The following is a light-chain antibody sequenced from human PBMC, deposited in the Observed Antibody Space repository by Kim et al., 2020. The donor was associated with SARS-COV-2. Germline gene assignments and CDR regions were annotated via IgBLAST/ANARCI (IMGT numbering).Light chain of an antibody. CDR3: TSYAASNLML. CDR2: EVF. CDR1: SNDVGGYDF. Sequence: QSALTQPPSASGSPGQSVTISCTGTSNDVGGYDFVSWYQQHPGEAPKLIIYEVFKRPSGVPDRFSGSKSGNTASLTVSGLQAEDEADYYCTSYAASNLMLFGGGAQLTVL. J-gene: IGLJ2*01. V-gene: IGLV2-8*01.